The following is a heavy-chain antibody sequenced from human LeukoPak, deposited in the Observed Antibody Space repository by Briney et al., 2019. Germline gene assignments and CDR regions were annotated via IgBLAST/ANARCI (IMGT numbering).Heavy chain of an antibody. D-gene: IGHD6-6*01. CDR1: GFTFSSYW. V-gene: IGHV3-7*01. CDR2: IKQDGSEK. CDR3: ARDKWEYSSSSSWFDP. Sequence: GGSLRLSCAASGFTFSSYWTSWVRQAPGKGLEWVANIKQDGSEKYYVDSVKGRFTISRDNAKNSLYLQMNSLRAEDTAVYYCARDKWEYSSSSSWFDPWGQGTLVTVSS. J-gene: IGHJ5*02.